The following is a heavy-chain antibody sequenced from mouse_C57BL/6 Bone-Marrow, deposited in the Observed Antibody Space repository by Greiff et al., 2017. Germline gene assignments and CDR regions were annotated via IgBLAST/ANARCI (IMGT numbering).Heavy chain of an antibody. CDR1: GYTFTSYW. J-gene: IGHJ2*01. D-gene: IGHD1-1*01. V-gene: IGHV1-55*01. CDR3: ARAPLFTTVVGGFDY. Sequence: VQLQQPGAELVKPGASVKMSCKASGYTFTSYWITWVKQRPGQGLEWIGDIYPGSGSTNYNEKFKSKATLTVDTSSSTAYMQLSSLTSEDSAVYYCARAPLFTTVVGGFDYWGQGTTLTVSS. CDR2: IYPGSGST.